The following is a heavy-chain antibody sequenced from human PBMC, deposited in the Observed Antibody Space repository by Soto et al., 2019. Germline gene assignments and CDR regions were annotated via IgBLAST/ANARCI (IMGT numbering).Heavy chain of an antibody. CDR2: ISSSSSTI. CDR3: ARDHYYDRGFQH. CDR1: GFTFSSYS. V-gene: IGHV3-48*02. J-gene: IGHJ1*01. Sequence: GGSLRLSCAASGFTFSSYSMNWVRQAPGKGREGVSYISSSSSTIYYADSVKGRFTISRENAKNSLYLQMNSLRDEETAVYYCARDHYYDRGFQHWGQGTLVTVSS. D-gene: IGHD3-22*01.